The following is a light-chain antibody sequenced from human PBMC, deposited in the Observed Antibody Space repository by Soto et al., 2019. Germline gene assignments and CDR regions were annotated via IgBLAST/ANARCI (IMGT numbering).Light chain of an antibody. V-gene: IGKV3-11*01. CDR1: QSVSSS. Sequence: EIVLTQSPATLSLSPGERATLSCRASQSVSSSLGWYQQQPGQAPRLLIYDASKRASGIPARFSGSGSGTDFTLTISSLEPEDFAVYYCQHRSNWRDTFGQRTKLEIK. CDR3: QHRSNWRDT. CDR2: DAS. J-gene: IGKJ2*01.